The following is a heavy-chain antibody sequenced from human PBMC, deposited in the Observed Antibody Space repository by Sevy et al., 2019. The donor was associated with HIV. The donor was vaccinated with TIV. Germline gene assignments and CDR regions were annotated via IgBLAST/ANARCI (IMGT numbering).Heavy chain of an antibody. CDR2: ISSSGSTI. CDR1: GFTFSSYE. V-gene: IGHV3-48*03. D-gene: IGHD2-8*01. J-gene: IGHJ4*02. CDR3: ARDCTNGVCYTPPFDY. Sequence: GGSLRLSCAASGFTFSSYEMNWVRQAPGEGLEWVSYISSSGSTIYYADSVKGRFTISRDNAKNSLYLQMNSLRAEDTAVYYCARDCTNGVCYTPPFDYWGQGTLVTVSS.